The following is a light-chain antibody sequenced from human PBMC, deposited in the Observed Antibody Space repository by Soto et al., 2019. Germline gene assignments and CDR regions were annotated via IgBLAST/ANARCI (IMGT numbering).Light chain of an antibody. CDR2: EVN. CDR3: CSYAGSSNA. V-gene: IGLV2-8*01. J-gene: IGLJ1*01. CDR1: SSDVGGYNY. Sequence: QSALTQPPSASGSPGQSVAISCTGTSSDVGGYNYVSWYQQHPGKAPKLMIYEVNKRPSGVPDRFSGSKSGNTASLTVSGLQAEDEADYYCCSYAGSSNAFGTGTKVTVL.